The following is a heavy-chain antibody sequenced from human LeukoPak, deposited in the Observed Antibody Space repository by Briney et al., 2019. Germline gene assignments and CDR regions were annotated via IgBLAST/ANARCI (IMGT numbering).Heavy chain of an antibody. CDR3: AKRDSSGYYYSIDY. V-gene: IGHV3-23*01. CDR1: GFTFSSYA. Sequence: GGSLRLSCAASGFTFSSYAMSWVRQAPGKGLEWVSAISGSGGSTYYEDSVRGRFTISRDNSKNTLYLQMNSLRAEDTAVYYCAKRDSSGYYYSIDYWGQGTLVTVSS. D-gene: IGHD3-22*01. J-gene: IGHJ4*02. CDR2: ISGSGGST.